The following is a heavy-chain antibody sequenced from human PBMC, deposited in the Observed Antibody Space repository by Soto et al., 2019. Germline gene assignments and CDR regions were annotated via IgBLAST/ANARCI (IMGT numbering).Heavy chain of an antibody. J-gene: IGHJ4*02. Sequence: EVQLVESGGGLVQPGGSLRLSCAASGFTVSSNYMSWVRQAPGKGLEWVSVIYSGGSTYYADSVKVRFTISRHNSKNTLYLQMNSLRAEDTAVYYCARGKGYCSGGSCYAPLHYWGQGTLVTVSS. CDR2: IYSGGST. CDR1: GFTVSSNY. CDR3: ARGKGYCSGGSCYAPLHY. D-gene: IGHD2-15*01. V-gene: IGHV3-53*04.